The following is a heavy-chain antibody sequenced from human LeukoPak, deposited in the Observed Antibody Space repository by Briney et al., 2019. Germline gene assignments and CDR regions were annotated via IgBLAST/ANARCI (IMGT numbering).Heavy chain of an antibody. V-gene: IGHV3-23*01. Sequence: QPGGSLRLSCAASGFTFSSYAMSWVRQAPGKGLEWVSAISGSGGSTYYADSVKGRFTISRDNSKNTLYLQMNSLRAEDTAVYYCAIHPDYGDYLFDYWGQGTLVTVSS. D-gene: IGHD4-17*01. CDR1: GFTFSSYA. J-gene: IGHJ4*02. CDR3: AIHPDYGDYLFDY. CDR2: ISGSGGST.